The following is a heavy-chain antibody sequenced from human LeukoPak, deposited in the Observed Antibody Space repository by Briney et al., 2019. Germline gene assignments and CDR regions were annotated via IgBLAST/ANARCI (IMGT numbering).Heavy chain of an antibody. CDR3: ARITDYSDYYYYSMDV. V-gene: IGHV4-61*02. CDR2: IYTSGST. Sequence: PLQTLSLTCAVSGGSISSGSYCSSWVRQPDGSGLEWIGRIYTSGSTNYNPSLKSRVTISVDTSKNQFSLKLSSVTAADTAVYYCARITDYSDYYYYSMDVWGKGTTVTVSS. D-gene: IGHD4-11*01. J-gene: IGHJ6*03. CDR1: GGSISSGSYC.